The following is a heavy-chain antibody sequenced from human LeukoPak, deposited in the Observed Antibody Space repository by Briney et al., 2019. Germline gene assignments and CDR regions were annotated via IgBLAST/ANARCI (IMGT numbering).Heavy chain of an antibody. CDR2: ISYDGSNK. V-gene: IGHV3-30*18. CDR1: GFTFSSYG. Sequence: PGGSLRLSCAASGFTFSSYGMHWVRQAPGKGLEWVAVISYDGSNKYYADSVKGRFTISRDNSKNTLYLQMNSLGAEDTAVYYCAKTAIGYSYAPDAFDIWGQGTMVTVSS. D-gene: IGHD5-18*01. J-gene: IGHJ3*02. CDR3: AKTAIGYSYAPDAFDI.